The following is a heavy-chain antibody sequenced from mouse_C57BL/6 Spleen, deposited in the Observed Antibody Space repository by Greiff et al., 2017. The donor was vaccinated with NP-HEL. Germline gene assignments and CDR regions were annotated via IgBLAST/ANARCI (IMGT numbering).Heavy chain of an antibody. Sequence: EVMLVESEGGLVQPGSSMKLSCTASGFTFSDYYMAWVRQVPEKGLEWVANINYDGSSTYYLDSLKSRFIISRDNAKNILYLQMSSLKSEDTATYYCARGGYYGSSSAWFAYWGQGTLVTVSA. CDR1: GFTFSDYY. J-gene: IGHJ3*01. V-gene: IGHV5-16*01. CDR3: ARGGYYGSSSAWFAY. D-gene: IGHD1-1*01. CDR2: INYDGSST.